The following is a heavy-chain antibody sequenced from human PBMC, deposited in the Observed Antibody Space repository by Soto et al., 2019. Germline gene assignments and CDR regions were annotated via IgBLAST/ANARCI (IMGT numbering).Heavy chain of an antibody. D-gene: IGHD1-26*01. V-gene: IGHV4-59*08. Sequence: SDTLSLTCTFSGVSISSYYWSWILQPPGKGLEWIGYIYYSGSTNYNPSLKSRVTISVDTSKNQFSLKLSSVTAADTAVYYCARLKDKRELELVWGQGTMVIVSS. J-gene: IGHJ3*01. CDR3: ARLKDKRELELV. CDR1: GVSISSYY. CDR2: IYYSGST.